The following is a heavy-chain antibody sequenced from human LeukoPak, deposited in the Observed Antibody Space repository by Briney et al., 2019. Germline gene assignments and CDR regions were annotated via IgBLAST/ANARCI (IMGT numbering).Heavy chain of an antibody. D-gene: IGHD4-17*01. Sequence: GGSLRLSCAASGFTFSSYAMSWVRQAPGKGLGWVSAISGSGGSTYYADSVKGRFTTSRDNSKNTLYLQMNSLRAEDTAVYYCAKEYGDSRDAFDIWGQGTMVTVSS. CDR2: ISGSGGST. J-gene: IGHJ3*02. CDR3: AKEYGDSRDAFDI. V-gene: IGHV3-23*01. CDR1: GFTFSSYA.